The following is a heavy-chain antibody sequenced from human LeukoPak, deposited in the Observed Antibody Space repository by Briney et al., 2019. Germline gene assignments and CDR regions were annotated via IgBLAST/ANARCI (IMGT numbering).Heavy chain of an antibody. V-gene: IGHV3-23*01. D-gene: IGHD2-2*01. CDR3: AKVLTLLGYCSSTSCYGPIDY. Sequence: GGSLRLSCAASGFTFSSYAMSWVRQAPGKGLEWVSAISGSGGSTYYADSVKGRLTISRDNSKNTLYLQMNSLRAEDTAVHYCAKVLTLLGYCSSTSCYGPIDYWGQGTLVTVSS. J-gene: IGHJ4*02. CDR1: GFTFSSYA. CDR2: ISGSGGST.